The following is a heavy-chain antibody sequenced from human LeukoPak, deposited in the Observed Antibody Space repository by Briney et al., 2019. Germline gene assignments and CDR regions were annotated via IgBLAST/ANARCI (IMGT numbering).Heavy chain of an antibody. D-gene: IGHD3-3*01. CDR3: ARERDNYDFWSGLTSYYFDY. CDR1: EFTFSTYA. V-gene: IGHV3-30*04. Sequence: GGSLRLSCAASEFTFSTYAIHWVRQAPGKGLEWVAVISYDGSNKYYADSVKGRFTISRDNSKNTLYLQMNSLRADDTAVYHCARERDNYDFWSGLTSYYFDYWGQGTLVTVSS. CDR2: ISYDGSNK. J-gene: IGHJ4*02.